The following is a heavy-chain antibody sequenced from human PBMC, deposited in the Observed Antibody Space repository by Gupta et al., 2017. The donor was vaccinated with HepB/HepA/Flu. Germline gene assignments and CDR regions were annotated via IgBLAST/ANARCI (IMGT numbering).Heavy chain of an antibody. V-gene: IGHV1-18*01. CDR2: ISAYNGRT. CDR3: GRWGPMYYYMDV. Sequence: QVQLVQPGAEVRNPGASVKLSCKASGYTFRNYGFTWVRQAPGQGLEWIGWISAYNGRTDYAQKLQGRVSMTTDPSSTTAYMELRSLRSDDTAVYYCGRWGPMYYYMDVWGKGTTVTVSS. D-gene: IGHD2-2*01. CDR1: GYTFRNYG. J-gene: IGHJ6*03.